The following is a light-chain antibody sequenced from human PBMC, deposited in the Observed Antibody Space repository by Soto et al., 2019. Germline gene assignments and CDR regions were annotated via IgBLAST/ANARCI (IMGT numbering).Light chain of an antibody. CDR2: AAS. V-gene: IGKV3-15*01. CDR1: QSVNTN. Sequence: EILMTQSPATLSVSPGERATLSCRASQSVNTNLAWYQQKPGQAPRLLIYAASTRAAGIPARFSGSGSGTEFTLTISSLQSEDFTVYYCQQYNNWPLTFGGGTKVEIK. CDR3: QQYNNWPLT. J-gene: IGKJ4*01.